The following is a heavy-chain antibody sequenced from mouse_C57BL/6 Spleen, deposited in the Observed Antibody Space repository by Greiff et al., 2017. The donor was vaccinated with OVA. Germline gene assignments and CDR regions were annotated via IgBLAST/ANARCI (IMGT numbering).Heavy chain of an antibody. V-gene: IGHV1-81*01. J-gene: IGHJ2*01. CDR2: IYPRSGNT. Sequence: QVQLQQSGAELARPGASVKLSCQASGYTFTSYGISWVKQSTGQGLEWIGEIYPRSGNTYYNETFKGKATLTADKSSSTAYMELRSLTSEDSAVYFCARVGDDYDFDYWGQGTTLTVSS. CDR1: GYTFTSYG. D-gene: IGHD2-4*01. CDR3: ARVGDDYDFDY.